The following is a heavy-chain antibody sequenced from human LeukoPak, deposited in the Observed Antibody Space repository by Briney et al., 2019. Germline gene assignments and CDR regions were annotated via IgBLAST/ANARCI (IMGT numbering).Heavy chain of an antibody. Sequence: SVKVSCKASGGTFSSYSINWVRQVPGQGLEWMGGIIPIFGTVKYAHKFQGRVTTTADESTSTAYLDLRALTSDDLALYYCARGGGGYNSLFHSFDLWGHGTMVTVSS. CDR3: ARGGGGYNSLFHSFDL. D-gene: IGHD5-24*01. CDR1: GGTFSSYS. J-gene: IGHJ3*01. V-gene: IGHV1-69*13. CDR2: IIPIFGTV.